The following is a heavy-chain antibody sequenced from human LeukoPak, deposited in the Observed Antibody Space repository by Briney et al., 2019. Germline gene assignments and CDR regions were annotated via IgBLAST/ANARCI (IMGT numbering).Heavy chain of an antibody. Sequence: PGESLRLSCAVPGFTFTKACMSWVRQAPGKGLEWVGRIFGTTAAGTTVYAPPGKGRFTISRDDSRNTLYLQMNSLKTEDTAVYYCVTDLLQDDNTQFHFDHWGQGALVTVSS. CDR2: IFGTTAAGTT. V-gene: IGHV3-15*01. J-gene: IGHJ4*02. CDR3: VTDLLQDDNTQFHFDH. CDR1: GFTFTKAC. D-gene: IGHD1-1*01.